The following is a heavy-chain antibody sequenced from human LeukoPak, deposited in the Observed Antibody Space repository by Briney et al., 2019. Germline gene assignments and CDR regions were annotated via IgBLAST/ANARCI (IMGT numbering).Heavy chain of an antibody. J-gene: IGHJ1*01. Sequence: GASVKVSCKASGGTFSSYAISWVRQAPGQGLEWMGRIIPILGIANYAQKFQGRVTITADKSTSTAYMELSSLRSEDTAVYYCARNGVVPAAIPEYFQHWGQGTLVTVSS. V-gene: IGHV1-69*04. CDR1: GGTFSSYA. CDR3: ARNGVVPAAIPEYFQH. CDR2: IIPILGIA. D-gene: IGHD2-2*01.